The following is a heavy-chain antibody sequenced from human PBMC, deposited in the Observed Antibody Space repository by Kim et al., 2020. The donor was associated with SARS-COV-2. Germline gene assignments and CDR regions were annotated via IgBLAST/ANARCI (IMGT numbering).Heavy chain of an antibody. CDR3: IRDNIQPGDL. V-gene: IGHV3-74*01. CDR1: GFAFSPYW. D-gene: IGHD3-16*01. Sequence: GGSLILSCAASGFAFSPYWMHWVRQVPGQGLMWVSQIDSDGSITTYADAVLGRFSISRDNAKNTLYLQMNSLRVEDTAIYYCIRDNIQPGDLWGQGVMVTVSS. CDR2: IDSDGSIT. J-gene: IGHJ4*02.